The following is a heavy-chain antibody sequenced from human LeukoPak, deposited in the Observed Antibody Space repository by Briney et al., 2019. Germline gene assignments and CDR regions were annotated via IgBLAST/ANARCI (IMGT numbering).Heavy chain of an antibody. CDR1: GFTSSSSW. CDR3: TRGGSYPFDY. CDR2: INGDGSST. D-gene: IGHD1-26*01. V-gene: IGHV3-74*01. J-gene: IGHJ4*02. Sequence: GGSLRLSCAASGFTSSSSWMHWVRQAPGKGLVWVSRINGDGSSTSYADSVKGRFTISRDNAKDTLYLQMNSLRVEDTAVYYCTRGGSYPFDYWGQGTLVTVSS.